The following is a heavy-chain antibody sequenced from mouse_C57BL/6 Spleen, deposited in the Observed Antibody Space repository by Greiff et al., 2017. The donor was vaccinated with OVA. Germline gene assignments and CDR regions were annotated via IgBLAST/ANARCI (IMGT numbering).Heavy chain of an antibody. CDR1: GFNIKDYY. CDR3: AFYYYGSSSFGY. CDR2: IDPEDGET. D-gene: IGHD1-1*01. Sequence: EVMLVESGAELVKPGASVKLSCTASGFNIKDYYMHWVKQRTEQGLEWIGRIDPEDGETKYAPKFQGKATITADTSSNTAYLQLSSLTSEDTAVYYCAFYYYGSSSFGYWGQGTTLTVSS. V-gene: IGHV14-2*01. J-gene: IGHJ2*01.